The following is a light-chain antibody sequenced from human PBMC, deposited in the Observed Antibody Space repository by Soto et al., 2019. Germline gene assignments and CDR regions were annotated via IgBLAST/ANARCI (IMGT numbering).Light chain of an antibody. CDR3: LQYGIPLWT. Sequence: EIALTQSPGTLSLSPGERATLSCRASQSVTADYLAWYQQKPGQAPRLLIYAASIGATGIPDRVSGSGSGTDFTLTISRLEPEDSAVYYCLQYGIPLWTFGQGTKVEIK. V-gene: IGKV3-20*01. CDR1: QSVTADY. J-gene: IGKJ1*01. CDR2: AAS.